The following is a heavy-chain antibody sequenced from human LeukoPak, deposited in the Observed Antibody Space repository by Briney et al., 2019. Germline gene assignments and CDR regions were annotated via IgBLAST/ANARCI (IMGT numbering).Heavy chain of an antibody. V-gene: IGHV3-11*06. Sequence: PGGSLRLSCAASGFTFSDYYMSWIRQAPGKGLEWVSSISSSSSYIYYADSVKGRFTISRDNAKNSLYLQMNSLRAEDTAVYYCATNSGSYPLYFDYWGQGTLVTVSS. CDR2: ISSSSSYI. D-gene: IGHD1-26*01. CDR1: GFTFSDYY. CDR3: ATNSGSYPLYFDY. J-gene: IGHJ4*02.